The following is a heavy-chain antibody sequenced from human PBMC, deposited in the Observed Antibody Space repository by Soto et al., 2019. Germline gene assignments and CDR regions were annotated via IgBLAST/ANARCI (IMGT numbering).Heavy chain of an antibody. CDR2: INAYNGNT. CDR3: ARDWFGVDY. D-gene: IGHD3-16*01. J-gene: IGHJ4*02. CDR1: GYTFTSYG. Sequence: VKVSCKASGYTFTSYGISWVRQAPGQGLEWMGWINAYNGNTNYAQNLQGRLTMTTDTSTSTAYRELRSLRSDDTAVYYCARDWFGVDYWGQGTLVTVSS. V-gene: IGHV1-18*01.